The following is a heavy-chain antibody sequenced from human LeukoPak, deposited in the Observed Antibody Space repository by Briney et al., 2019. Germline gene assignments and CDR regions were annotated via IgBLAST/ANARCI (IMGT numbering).Heavy chain of an antibody. CDR1: GGSISSGSSY. CDR3: ARATMVRDYYYYMDF. J-gene: IGHJ6*03. D-gene: IGHD3-10*01. Sequence: SETLSLTCTVSGGSISSGSSYWNWIRQPAGKGLEWIGRIYASGSTNYNPSLESRVTISVDTSKNQFSLKLSSVTAADTAVYYCARATMVRDYYYYMDFWGKGTTVTVSS. V-gene: IGHV4-61*02. CDR2: IYASGST.